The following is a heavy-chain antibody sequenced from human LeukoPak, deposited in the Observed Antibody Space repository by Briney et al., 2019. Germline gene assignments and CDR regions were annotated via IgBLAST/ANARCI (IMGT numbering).Heavy chain of an antibody. D-gene: IGHD3-10*01. CDR1: GGSISSYC. J-gene: IGHJ4*02. V-gene: IGHV4-4*07. CDR3: ARDTLWFGELLSRGRYYFDY. Sequence: PSETLSLTRTVSGGSISSYCWSWIRQPAGKGLEWIGRIYTSGSTNYNPSLKSRVTMSVDTSKNQFSLKLSSVTAADTAVYYCARDTLWFGELLSRGRYYFDYWGQGTLVTVSS. CDR2: IYTSGST.